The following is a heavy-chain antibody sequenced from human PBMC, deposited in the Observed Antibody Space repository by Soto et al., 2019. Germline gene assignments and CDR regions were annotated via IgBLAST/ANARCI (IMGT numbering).Heavy chain of an antibody. CDR1: GDSISSDKW. J-gene: IGHJ4*02. CDR3: ARGERQQPRDY. CDR2: IHHSGNS. V-gene: IGHV4-4*02. D-gene: IGHD1-1*01. Sequence: PSETLSLTCAVSGDSISSDKWWSWVRQPPGKGLEWIGEIHHSGNSNYNPSLKSRVIISVDKSKNQFSLNLSSVADADTAVYYCARGERQQPRDYRGQGPLVAVSS.